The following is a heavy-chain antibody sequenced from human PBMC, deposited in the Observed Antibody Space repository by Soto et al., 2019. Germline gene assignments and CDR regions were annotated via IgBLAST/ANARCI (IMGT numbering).Heavy chain of an antibody. CDR3: AKGLGYYGSGSSIDY. Sequence: QVQLVESGGGVVQPGRSLRLSCAASGFTFSSYGMHWVRQAPGKGLEWVAVISYDGSNKYYADSVKGRFTISRDNSKNTLYLQMNSLRAEDTAVYYCAKGLGYYGSGSSIDYWGQGTLVTVSS. D-gene: IGHD3-10*01. CDR2: ISYDGSNK. V-gene: IGHV3-30*18. CDR1: GFTFSSYG. J-gene: IGHJ4*02.